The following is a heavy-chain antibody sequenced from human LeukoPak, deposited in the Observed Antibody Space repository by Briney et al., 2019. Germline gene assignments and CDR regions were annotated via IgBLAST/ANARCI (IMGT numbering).Heavy chain of an antibody. CDR3: ARGSGITMVRGVADY. J-gene: IGHJ4*02. CDR1: GFTFSSYE. CDR2: ISSGGSTI. D-gene: IGHD3-10*01. V-gene: IGHV3-48*03. Sequence: PGGSLRLSCAASGFTFSSYEMNWVSQAPGKGLEWVSYISSGGSTIYYADSVKGRFTISRDNAKNSLYLQMNSLRAEDTAVYYCARGSGITMVRGVADYWAGEPWSPSPQ.